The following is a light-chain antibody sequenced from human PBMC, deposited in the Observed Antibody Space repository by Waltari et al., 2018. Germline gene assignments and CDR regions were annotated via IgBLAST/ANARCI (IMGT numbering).Light chain of an antibody. Sequence: SVVLSQPPSVSAAPGQPATISCGNNNIEKTYVQWYQQRPGQAPELVVYDDTDRPAGIPERFSGSSSGNTATLTISRVEAGDEADYYCQVWDSDSDHVLFGGGTRLTVL. CDR2: DDT. CDR3: QVWDSDSDHVL. J-gene: IGLJ2*01. CDR1: NIEKTY. V-gene: IGLV3-21*02.